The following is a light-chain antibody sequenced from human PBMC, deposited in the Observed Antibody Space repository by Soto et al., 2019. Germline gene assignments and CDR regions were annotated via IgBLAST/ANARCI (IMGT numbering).Light chain of an antibody. CDR2: AAS. CDR3: QPYASSPAPT. Sequence: EIVLPQSHGTLSLSPGERATLSCRASQSVTNNYLAWYQQKPGQAPRLLIYAASTRATGIPDRFSGSGSGTDFTLTNNRVEPEDIAGYYWQPYASSPAPTSGPGTRLEIK. V-gene: IGKV3-20*01. J-gene: IGKJ5*01. CDR1: QSVTNNY.